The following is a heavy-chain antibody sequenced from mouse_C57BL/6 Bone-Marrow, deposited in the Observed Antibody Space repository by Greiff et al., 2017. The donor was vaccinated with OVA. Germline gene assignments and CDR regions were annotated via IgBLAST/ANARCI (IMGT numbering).Heavy chain of an antibody. CDR2: INPNNGGT. CDR3: ARGETGTFYWYFDV. D-gene: IGHD4-1*01. Sequence: DVQLQESGPELVKPGASVKIPCKASGYTFTDYNMDWVKQSHGKSLEWIGDINPNNGGTIYNQKFKGKATLTVDKSSSTAYMELRSLTSEDTAVYYCARGETGTFYWYFDVWGTGTTVTVSS. J-gene: IGHJ1*03. V-gene: IGHV1-18*01. CDR1: GYTFTDYN.